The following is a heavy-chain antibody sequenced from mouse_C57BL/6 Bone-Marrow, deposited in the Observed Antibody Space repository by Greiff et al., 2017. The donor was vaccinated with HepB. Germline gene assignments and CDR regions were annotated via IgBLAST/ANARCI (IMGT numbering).Heavy chain of an antibody. CDR1: GYTFTSYW. J-gene: IGHJ1*03. D-gene: IGHD1-1*01. Sequence: QVQLKQPGAELVRPGSSVKLSCKASGYTFTSYWMHWVKQRPIQGLEWIGNIDPSDSETHYNQKFKDKATLTVDKSSSTAYMQLSSLPSEDSAVYYCASRSHYYGSSYWYFDVWGTGTTVTVSS. CDR2: IDPSDSET. CDR3: ASRSHYYGSSYWYFDV. V-gene: IGHV1-52*01.